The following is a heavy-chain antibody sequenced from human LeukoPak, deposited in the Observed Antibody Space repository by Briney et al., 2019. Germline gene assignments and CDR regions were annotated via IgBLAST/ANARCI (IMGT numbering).Heavy chain of an antibody. V-gene: IGHV4-39*07. J-gene: IGHJ4*02. CDR3: ARLGGNYYDSSGYYSDY. D-gene: IGHD3-22*01. CDR2: IYYSGST. CDR1: GGSISSSSYY. Sequence: SETLSLTCTVSGGSISSSSYYWGWIRQPPGKGLEWIGSIYYSGSTYYNPSLKSRVTISVDTSTNQFSLKLSSVTAADTAVYYWARLGGNYYDSSGYYSDYWGQGTLVTVSS.